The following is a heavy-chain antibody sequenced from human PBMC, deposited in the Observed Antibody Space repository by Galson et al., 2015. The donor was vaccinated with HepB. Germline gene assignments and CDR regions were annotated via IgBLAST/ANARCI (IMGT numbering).Heavy chain of an antibody. Sequence: LRLSCAASGFNFGSYGMHWVRQAPGKGLEWVAVTWYDGTDKKYAESVKGRFTISRDNSRNTLYLQMNSVRVEDTAVYYCVKDRGMGSAWHVLEHWGQGALVTVSS. J-gene: IGHJ4*02. CDR2: TWYDGTDK. CDR3: VKDRGMGSAWHVLEH. D-gene: IGHD3-10*02. CDR1: GFNFGSYG. V-gene: IGHV3-33*06.